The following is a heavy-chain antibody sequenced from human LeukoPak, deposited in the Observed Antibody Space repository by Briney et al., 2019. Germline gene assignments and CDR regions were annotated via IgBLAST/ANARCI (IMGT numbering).Heavy chain of an antibody. V-gene: IGHV4-34*01. Sequence: PSETLSLTCAVYGGSFSNYYWSWLRKPPGKGLEWIGEINYSGSTNYNPSLKSRVTISIDTSKNQFSLKLSSVTAADTAVYFCARGPYSYDSSGAFDIWGQGTMVTVSS. CDR1: GGSFSNYY. CDR2: INYSGST. J-gene: IGHJ3*02. CDR3: ARGPYSYDSSGAFDI. D-gene: IGHD3-22*01.